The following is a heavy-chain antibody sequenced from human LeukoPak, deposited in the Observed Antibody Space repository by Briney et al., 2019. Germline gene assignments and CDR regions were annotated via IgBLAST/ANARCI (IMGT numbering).Heavy chain of an antibody. Sequence: PGGSLRLSCAASGFTFSDCSMNWVRQAPGKGLEWISYIGIDSGNTNYADSVKGRFTISGDKAKNSLYLQMNSLRVEDTAVYYCARDYKYAFDNWGQGTLVTASS. CDR3: ARDYKYAFDN. CDR2: IGIDSGNT. D-gene: IGHD5-24*01. V-gene: IGHV3-48*01. J-gene: IGHJ4*02. CDR1: GFTFSDCS.